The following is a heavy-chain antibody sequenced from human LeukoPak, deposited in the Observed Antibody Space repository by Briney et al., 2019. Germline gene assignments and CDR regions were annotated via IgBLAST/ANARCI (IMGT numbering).Heavy chain of an antibody. CDR3: ASHYDIDY. Sequence: GGSLRLSCAASGLTFSTYTMNWVPQAPGKGLEWVSSISSGSSYIYYADSMKGRFTISRDNAKNSLYLQMNSLKAEDTAVYFCASHYDIDYWGQGTLVTVSS. J-gene: IGHJ4*02. V-gene: IGHV3-21*06. CDR1: GLTFSTYT. D-gene: IGHD3-9*01. CDR2: ISSGSSYI.